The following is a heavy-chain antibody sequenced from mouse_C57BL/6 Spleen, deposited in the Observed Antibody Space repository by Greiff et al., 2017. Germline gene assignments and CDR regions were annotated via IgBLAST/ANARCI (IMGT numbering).Heavy chain of an antibody. V-gene: IGHV1-54*01. Sequence: QVHVKQSGAELVRPGTSVKVSCKASGYAFTNYLIEWVKQRPGQGLEWIGLINPGSGGTNYNEKFKGKVTLTADKSSSTAYMQLSSLTSEDSAVYFCARRGNPHFDYWGQGTTLTVSS. J-gene: IGHJ2*01. CDR2: INPGSGGT. CDR1: GYAFTNYL. CDR3: ARRGNPHFDY.